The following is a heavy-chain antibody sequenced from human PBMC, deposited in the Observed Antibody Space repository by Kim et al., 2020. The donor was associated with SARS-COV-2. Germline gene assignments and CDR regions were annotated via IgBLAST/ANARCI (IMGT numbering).Heavy chain of an antibody. J-gene: IGHJ6*02. CDR3: ARDLLPWGYYYYYGMDV. D-gene: IGHD3-16*01. CDR2: ISYDGSNK. CDR1: GFTFSSYA. Sequence: GGSLRLSCAASGFTFSSYAMHWVRQAPGKGLEWVAVISYDGSNKYYADSVKGRFTISRDNSKNTLYLQMNSLRAEDTAVYYCARDLLPWGYYYYYGMDVWGQGTTVTVSS. V-gene: IGHV3-30*04.